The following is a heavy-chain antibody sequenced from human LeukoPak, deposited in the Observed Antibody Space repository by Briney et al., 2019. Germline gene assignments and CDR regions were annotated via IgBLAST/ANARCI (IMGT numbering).Heavy chain of an antibody. V-gene: IGHV3-7*01. CDR1: GFTFSSYW. Sequence: GGSLRLSRAASGFTFSSYWMSWVRQAPGKGLEWVANIKQDGSEKYYVDSVKGRFTISRDNAKNSLYLQMNSLRAEDTAVYYCASYSNYGWFDPWGQGTLVTVSS. CDR3: ASYSNYGWFDP. J-gene: IGHJ5*02. D-gene: IGHD4-11*01. CDR2: IKQDGSEK.